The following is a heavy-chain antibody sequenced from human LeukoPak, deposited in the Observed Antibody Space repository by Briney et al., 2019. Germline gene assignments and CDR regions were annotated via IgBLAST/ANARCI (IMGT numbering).Heavy chain of an antibody. J-gene: IGHJ4*02. D-gene: IGHD3-16*02. V-gene: IGHV1-18*01. CDR3: SRDSNFGGVFDFNF. CDR2: INANSGKT. Sequence: ASVNVSCKASGYSFNTFGIAWVRQAPAQGLEWMGWINANSGKTHYAQKFHDRVTMTTDSSTNTAYMELRRLKSDDTAMYYCSRDSNFGGVFDFNFWGQGTLVTVSS. CDR1: GYSFNTFG.